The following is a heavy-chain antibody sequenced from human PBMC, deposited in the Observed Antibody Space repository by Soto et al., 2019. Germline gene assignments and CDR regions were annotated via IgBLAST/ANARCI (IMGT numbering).Heavy chain of an antibody. D-gene: IGHD1-20*01. CDR2: IYYSGST. CDR3: ARARITFDY. Sequence: SETLSLTCTVSGGSISSYYWSWIRQPPGKGLEWIGYIYYSGSTNYNPSLKSRVTISVDTSKNQFSLKLSSVTAADTAVYFCARARITFDYWGQGTLVTVSS. CDR1: GGSISSYY. J-gene: IGHJ4*02. V-gene: IGHV4-59*01.